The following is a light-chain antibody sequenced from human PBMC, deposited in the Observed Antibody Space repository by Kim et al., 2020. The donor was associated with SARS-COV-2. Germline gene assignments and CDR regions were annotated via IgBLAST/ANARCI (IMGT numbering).Light chain of an antibody. CDR2: YDS. CDR3: QVWDRTSDRV. CDR1: NMGDKS. V-gene: IGLV3-21*04. Sequence: VAPGKADSNPCGGDNMGDKSVHWDQQKPGQAPVVVIYYDSGRPSGIPKRFSGSNAGNTATLTIRRVEAGDEADYYCQVWDRTSDRVFGGGTKLTVL. J-gene: IGLJ3*02.